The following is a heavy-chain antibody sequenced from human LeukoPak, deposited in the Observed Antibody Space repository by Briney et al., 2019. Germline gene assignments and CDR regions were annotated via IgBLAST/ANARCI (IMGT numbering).Heavy chain of an antibody. J-gene: IGHJ6*03. V-gene: IGHV3-21*04. CDR2: ISSSGVYK. Sequence: GGSLRLSCAASGFTFRNYSMNWVRQAPGKGLEWVSSISSSGVYKYYADSLKGRFTISRDNSKNTLYLQMNSLRAEDTAVYYCAKDSVAGYYYYMDVWGKGTTVTISS. D-gene: IGHD4-23*01. CDR3: AKDSVAGYYYYMDV. CDR1: GFTFRNYS.